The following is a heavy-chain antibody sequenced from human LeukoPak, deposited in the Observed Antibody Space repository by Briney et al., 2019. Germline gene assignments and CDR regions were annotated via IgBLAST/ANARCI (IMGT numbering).Heavy chain of an antibody. J-gene: IGHJ4*02. Sequence: GGSLRLSCAASGFTFSSYSMNWVRQAPGKGLEWVSSISSSSSYIYYADSLKGRFTISRDNSKNTLYLQMNSLRAEDTAVYYCAKDRLYYDYVWGSPRGESLDYWGQGTLVTVSS. D-gene: IGHD3-16*01. CDR2: ISSSSSYI. CDR3: AKDRLYYDYVWGSPRGESLDY. CDR1: GFTFSSYS. V-gene: IGHV3-21*01.